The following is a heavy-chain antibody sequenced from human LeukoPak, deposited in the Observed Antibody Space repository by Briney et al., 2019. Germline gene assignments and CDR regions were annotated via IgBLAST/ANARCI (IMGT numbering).Heavy chain of an antibody. V-gene: IGHV1-69*13. J-gene: IGHJ5*02. CDR3: ARGPTTAMVPFLWFDP. CDR1: GGTFSSYA. CDR2: IIPIFGTA. Sequence: GASVKVSCKASGGTFSSYAISWVRQAPGQGLEWMGGIIPIFGTANYAQKFQGRVTITADESTSTAYMELSSLRSEDTAVYYCARGPTTAMVPFLWFDPWGQGTLVTVSS. D-gene: IGHD5-18*01.